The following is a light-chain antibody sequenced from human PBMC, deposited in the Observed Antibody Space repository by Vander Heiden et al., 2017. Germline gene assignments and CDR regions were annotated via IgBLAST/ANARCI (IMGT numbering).Light chain of an antibody. Sequence: SVLTQPPSVSAAPGQQVTISCSGSSSNIGNNYVSWYQQLPGTAPKLLIYENNKRPSGIPDRFSGSKSGTSATLGITGLQTGDEADYYCGTWDSSLSALYVFGTGTKVTVL. J-gene: IGLJ1*01. V-gene: IGLV1-51*02. CDR2: ENN. CDR3: GTWDSSLSALYV. CDR1: SSNIGNNY.